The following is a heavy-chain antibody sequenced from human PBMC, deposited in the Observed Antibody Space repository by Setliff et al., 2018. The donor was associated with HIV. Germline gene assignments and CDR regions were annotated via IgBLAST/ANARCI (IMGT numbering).Heavy chain of an antibody. CDR2: IYTSGST. V-gene: IGHV4-4*08. CDR3: AICGGDCYSLDY. Sequence: KTSETLSLTCTVSGGSISGYYWSWIRQPPGKGLEWIGYIYTSGSTNYNPSLKNRVTISVDTSKNTFSLKLSSVAAAGTAVYYCAICGGDCYSLDYWGQGTLVTVSS. D-gene: IGHD2-21*02. J-gene: IGHJ4*02. CDR1: GGSISGYY.